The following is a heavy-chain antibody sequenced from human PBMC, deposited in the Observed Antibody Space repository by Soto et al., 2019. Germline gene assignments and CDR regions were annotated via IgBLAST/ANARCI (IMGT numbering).Heavy chain of an antibody. CDR1: GFTFTSSA. CDR3: AAAEGGPMAGAY. CDR2: IVVGSGNT. D-gene: IGHD6-19*01. Sequence: SVKVSCKASGFTFTSSAVQWVRQARGQRLEWIGWIVVGSGNTNYAQKFQERVTITRDMSTSTAYMELSSLRSGDTAVYYCAAAEGGPMAGAYWGQGTLVTVSS. V-gene: IGHV1-58*01. J-gene: IGHJ4*02.